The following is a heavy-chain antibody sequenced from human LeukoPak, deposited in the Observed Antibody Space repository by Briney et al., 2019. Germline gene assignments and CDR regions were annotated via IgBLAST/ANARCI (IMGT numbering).Heavy chain of an antibody. J-gene: IGHJ4*02. V-gene: IGHV4-34*08. CDR3: AKTLPVLRYFDWLSGFDY. Sequence: GSLRLSCAASGFTFSSYAMSWVRQAPGKGLEWIGEINHSGSTNYNPSLKSRVTISVDTSKNQFSLKLSSVTAADTAVYYCAKTLPVLRYFDWLSGFDYWGQGTLVTVSS. CDR1: GFTFSSYA. D-gene: IGHD3-9*01. CDR2: INHSGST.